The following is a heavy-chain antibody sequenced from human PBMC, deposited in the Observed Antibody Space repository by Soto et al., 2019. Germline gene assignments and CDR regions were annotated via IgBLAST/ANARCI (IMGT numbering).Heavy chain of an antibody. V-gene: IGHV4-31*03. J-gene: IGHJ5*02. CDR2: IFPSGST. CDR3: ARGGSGDNWIEP. CDR1: GGSISSGGFY. Sequence: QVELQESAPGLGKLSQTLSLPCTVSGGSISSGGFYWRGIRQLPEKGLEWIAYIFPSGSTSYNPALRSRVSISADTSKNLLSLSLTSVTVADTAVYYCARGGSGDNWIEPWGQGIRVTVSS.